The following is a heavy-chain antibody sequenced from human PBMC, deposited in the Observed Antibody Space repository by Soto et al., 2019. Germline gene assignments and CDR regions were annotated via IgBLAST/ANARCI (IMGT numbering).Heavy chain of an antibody. CDR2: IYYSGST. J-gene: IGHJ6*02. CDR1: GGSISSSSYY. CDR3: ARLGNSSGWIYYYYYYGMDV. V-gene: IGHV4-39*01. D-gene: IGHD6-19*01. Sequence: PSETLSLTCTVSGGSISSSSYYWGWIRQPPGKGLEWIGSIYYSGSTYYNPSLKSRVTISVDTSKNQFSLKLSSVTAADTAVYYCARLGNSSGWIYYYYYYGMDVWGQGTTVTVS.